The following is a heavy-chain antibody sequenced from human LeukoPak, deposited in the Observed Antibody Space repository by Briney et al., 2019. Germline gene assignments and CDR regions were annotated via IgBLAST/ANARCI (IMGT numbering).Heavy chain of an antibody. Sequence: GGSLRLSCAASGFTFSSYAMSWVRQAPGKGLEWVSAISGSGGSTSYADSVKGRFTISRDNSKNTLYLQMNSLRAEDKAVYYCAKDLLGYCSSTSCYNFDYWGQGTLVTVSS. CDR1: GFTFSSYA. CDR2: ISGSGGST. D-gene: IGHD2-2*02. V-gene: IGHV3-23*01. J-gene: IGHJ4*02. CDR3: AKDLLGYCSSTSCYNFDY.